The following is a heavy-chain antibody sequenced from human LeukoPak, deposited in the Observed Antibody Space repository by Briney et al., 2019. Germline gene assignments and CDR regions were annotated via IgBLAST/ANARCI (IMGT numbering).Heavy chain of an antibody. D-gene: IGHD5-24*01. V-gene: IGHV4-39*07. CDR2: IYHSGST. CDR1: GGSISSSSYY. CDR3: AREEGTEMATPTIDY. J-gene: IGHJ4*02. Sequence: SETLSLTCTVSGGSISSSSYYWGWIRQPPGKGLEWIGSIYHSGSTYYNPSLKSRVTISVDTSKNQFSLKLSSVTAADTAVYYCAREEGTEMATPTIDYWGQGTLVTVSS.